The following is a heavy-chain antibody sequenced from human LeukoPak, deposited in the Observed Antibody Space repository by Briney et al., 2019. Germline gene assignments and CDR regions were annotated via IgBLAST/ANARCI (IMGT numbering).Heavy chain of an antibody. CDR2: VSYIGST. D-gene: IGHD4-17*01. CDR3: ARDPTTVTKGLDI. V-gene: IGHV4-59*11. CDR1: GDSFTSHY. Sequence: SETLSLTCTVSGDSFTSHYWTWVRQSPGRSLEWIGYVSYIGSTNYNPSLKSRVTISVDTSKNQFSLKLSSVTAADTAVYYCARDPTTVTKGLDIWGQGTMVTVSS. J-gene: IGHJ3*02.